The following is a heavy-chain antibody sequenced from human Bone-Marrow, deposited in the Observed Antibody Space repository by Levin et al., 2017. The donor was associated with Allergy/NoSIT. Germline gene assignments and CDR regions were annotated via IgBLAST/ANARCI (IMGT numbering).Heavy chain of an antibody. Sequence: SCAASGFSFSNTWMNWVRQAPGLGLDWLGRIKKKTEGGTTEYAPPVKGRFIISRDDSEDTVYLQMNSLKTEDTGVYFCTTRIFTTNDYWGQGTLVTVSS. V-gene: IGHV3-15*07. D-gene: IGHD3-22*01. CDR2: IKKKTEGGTT. J-gene: IGHJ4*02. CDR3: TTRIFTTNDY. CDR1: GFSFSNTW.